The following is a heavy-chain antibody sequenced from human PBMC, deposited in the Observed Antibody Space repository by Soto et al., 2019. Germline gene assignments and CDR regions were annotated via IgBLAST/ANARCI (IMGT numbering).Heavy chain of an antibody. CDR1: GGSISSYY. Sequence: SETLSLTCTVTGGSISSYYWSWIRHPPGKGLEWIGYIYYSGSTNYNPSLKSRVTISVDTSKNQFSLKLSSVTAADTAVYYCARGRNSSSWQFDYWGQGTLVTVSS. CDR3: ARGRNSSSWQFDY. V-gene: IGHV4-59*01. J-gene: IGHJ4*02. D-gene: IGHD6-13*01. CDR2: IYYSGST.